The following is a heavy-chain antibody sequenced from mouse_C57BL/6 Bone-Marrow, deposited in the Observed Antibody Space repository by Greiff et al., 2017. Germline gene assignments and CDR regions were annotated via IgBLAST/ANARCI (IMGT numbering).Heavy chain of an antibody. J-gene: IGHJ3*01. D-gene: IGHD3-2*02. Sequence: QVQLQQPGAELVKPGASVKLSCKASGYTFTSYWMHWVKQRPGRGLEWIGRIAPNSGGTKYNEKFKSKATLTVDKPSSTAYMQLSSLTSEDAAVYYCARGDSSGPFAYWGQGTLVTVSA. CDR3: ARGDSSGPFAY. V-gene: IGHV1-72*01. CDR1: GYTFTSYW. CDR2: IAPNSGGT.